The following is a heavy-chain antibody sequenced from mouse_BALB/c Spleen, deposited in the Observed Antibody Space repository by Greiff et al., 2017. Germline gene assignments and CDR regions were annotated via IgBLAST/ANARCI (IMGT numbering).Heavy chain of an antibody. CDR3: ARDTLRYYAMDY. D-gene: IGHD1-1*01. V-gene: IGHV3-2*02. Sequence: EVKLQESGPGLVKPSQSLSLTCTVTGYSITSDYAWNWIRQFPGNKLEWMGYISYSGSTSYNPSIKSRISITRDTSKNQFFLQLNSVTTEDTATYYCARDTLRYYAMDYWGQGTSVTVSS. CDR1: GYSITSDYA. CDR2: ISYSGST. J-gene: IGHJ4*01.